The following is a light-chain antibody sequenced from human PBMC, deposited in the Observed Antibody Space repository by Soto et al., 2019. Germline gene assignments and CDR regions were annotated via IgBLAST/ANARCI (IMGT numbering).Light chain of an antibody. J-gene: IGKJ4*01. V-gene: IGKV1-33*01. CDR1: QDITNY. CDR2: DAS. Sequence: DIHMTQSPYSLSASVGYRFTITFQASQDITNYLNWYQQKPGKAPKLLIYDASNLETGVPSRFSGSGSGTDFTFTISSLQSEDIATYYCQQYDNLPLTFGGGTKVDIK. CDR3: QQYDNLPLT.